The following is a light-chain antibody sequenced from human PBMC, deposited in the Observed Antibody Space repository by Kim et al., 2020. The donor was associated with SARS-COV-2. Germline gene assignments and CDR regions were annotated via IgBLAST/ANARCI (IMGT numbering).Light chain of an antibody. Sequence: EIVMTQSPATLSVSPGERATLSCRASQSVSSNVAWYQQKPGQAPRLLIYGASTRATGIPARFSGSGSGTEFTLTISSLQSEDFVVYYRQQYNCWLTFGQGTRVEIK. CDR1: QSVSSN. CDR2: GAS. V-gene: IGKV3-15*01. CDR3: QQYNCWLT. J-gene: IGKJ5*01.